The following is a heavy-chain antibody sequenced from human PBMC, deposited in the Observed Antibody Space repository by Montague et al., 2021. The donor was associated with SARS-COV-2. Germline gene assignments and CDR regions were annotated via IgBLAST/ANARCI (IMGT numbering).Heavy chain of an antibody. D-gene: IGHD6-13*01. J-gene: IGHJ5*02. V-gene: IGHV4-34*01. Sequence: SETLSLTCAVYGGSFSGYYWSWIRQPPGKGLEWIGEINHSGSTNYNPSLKSRVTISVDTSKNQFSLKLSSVTAADTAVYYCARGEYSSSWHGSHNWFDPWGQGTLVTVSS. CDR1: GGSFSGYY. CDR2: INHSGST. CDR3: ARGEYSSSWHGSHNWFDP.